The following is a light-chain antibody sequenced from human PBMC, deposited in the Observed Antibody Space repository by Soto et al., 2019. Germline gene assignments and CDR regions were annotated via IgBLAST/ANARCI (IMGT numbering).Light chain of an antibody. Sequence: EIVLTQSPGTLSLSPGERATLSCRARQSVSSSYLAWYQQKPGQAPRLLIYGASSRATGIPDRFSGSGSGTDFTLTISRLEPEDLAVYYCQEYGSSPPLTFGGGTKVEIK. J-gene: IGKJ4*01. CDR3: QEYGSSPPLT. CDR1: QSVSSSY. CDR2: GAS. V-gene: IGKV3-20*01.